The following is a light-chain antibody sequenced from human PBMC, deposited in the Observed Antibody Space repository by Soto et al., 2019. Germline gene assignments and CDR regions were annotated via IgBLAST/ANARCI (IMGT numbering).Light chain of an antibody. CDR3: CSYAGSSTYVV. CDR1: RSDVGSYNL. Sequence: QSALTQPASVSGSPGQSITISCTGTRSDVGSYNLVSWYQQHPVKAPKLMIYEVSKRPSGVSNRFSGSKSGNTASLTISGLQAEDEADYYCCSYAGSSTYVVFGGGTKLTVL. CDR2: EVS. J-gene: IGLJ2*01. V-gene: IGLV2-23*02.